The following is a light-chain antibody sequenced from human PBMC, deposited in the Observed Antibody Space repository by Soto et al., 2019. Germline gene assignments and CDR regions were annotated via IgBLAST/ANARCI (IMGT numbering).Light chain of an antibody. Sequence: EIVLTQSPATLSLSPGERATLSCRASQSVSSYLACDQQKPGQAPRLLIYGASNRATGIPARFSGSGSGTDFTLTISSLEPEDFAVYYCQQRSNWLFTFGQGTRLEIQ. V-gene: IGKV3-11*01. CDR1: QSVSSY. CDR2: GAS. CDR3: QQRSNWLFT. J-gene: IGKJ5*01.